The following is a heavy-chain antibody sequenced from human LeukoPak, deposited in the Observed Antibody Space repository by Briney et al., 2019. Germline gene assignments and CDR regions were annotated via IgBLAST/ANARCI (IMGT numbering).Heavy chain of an antibody. CDR3: ARSPPLAVAGTFDY. Sequence: GASMKVSCKASGYTCTSYGISWVRQAPGQGLEWMGWISAYNGNTNYAQKLQGRVTMTTDTSTGTAYMELRSLRSDDPAVYYCARSPPLAVAGTFDYWGQGTLVTVSS. J-gene: IGHJ4*02. V-gene: IGHV1-18*01. CDR1: GYTCTSYG. CDR2: ISAYNGNT. D-gene: IGHD6-19*01.